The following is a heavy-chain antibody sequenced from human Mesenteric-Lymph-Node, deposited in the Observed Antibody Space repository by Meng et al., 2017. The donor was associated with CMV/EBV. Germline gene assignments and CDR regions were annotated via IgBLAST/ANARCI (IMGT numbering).Heavy chain of an antibody. CDR1: GGSFSGYY. V-gene: IGHV4-34*01. CDR3: ARHQRWLKSEGGFNY. CDR2: INHSGST. J-gene: IGHJ4*02. D-gene: IGHD4-23*01. Sequence: QGQLQQWGAGLSKPSETLSLTCAVYGGSFSGYYWSWIRQPPGKGLEWIGEINHSGSTNYNPSLKSRVTISVDTSKNQFSLKLSSVTAADTAVYYCARHQRWLKSEGGFNYWGQGTLVTVSS.